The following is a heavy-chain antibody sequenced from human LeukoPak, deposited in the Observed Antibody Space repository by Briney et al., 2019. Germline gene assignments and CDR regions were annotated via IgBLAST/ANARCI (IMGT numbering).Heavy chain of an antibody. CDR2: ISYDGSNK. D-gene: IGHD6-13*01. CDR3: AKDRTVAGSWYTLDY. V-gene: IGHV3-30*18. CDR1: GFTFSSYG. J-gene: IGHJ4*02. Sequence: GGSLRLSCAASGFTFSSYGMHWVRQAPGKGLEWVAVISYDGSNKYYADFVKGRFTISRDNSKNTLYLQMNSLRDEDTAVYYSAKDRTVAGSWYTLDYWGQGTLVTVSS.